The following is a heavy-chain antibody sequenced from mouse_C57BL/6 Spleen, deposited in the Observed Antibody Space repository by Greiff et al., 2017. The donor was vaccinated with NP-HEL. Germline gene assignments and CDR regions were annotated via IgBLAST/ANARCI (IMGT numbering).Heavy chain of an antibody. Sequence: VQLQQSGAELVKPGASVKLSCKASGYPFTEYTIHWVKQRSGQGLEWIGWFYPGIGSIKYNEKFKDKATLTADKSSSTVYMELSRLTSEDSAVYFCARHEEGGMVTPSYFDYWGQGTTLTVSS. CDR3: ARHEEGGMVTPSYFDY. J-gene: IGHJ2*01. CDR1: GYPFTEYT. V-gene: IGHV1-62-2*01. CDR2: FYPGIGSI. D-gene: IGHD2-2*01.